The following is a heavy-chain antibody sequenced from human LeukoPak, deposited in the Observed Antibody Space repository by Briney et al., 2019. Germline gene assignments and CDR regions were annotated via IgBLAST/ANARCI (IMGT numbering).Heavy chain of an antibody. V-gene: IGHV3-48*04. CDR2: IRSSSSTI. CDR1: GFTFSSYS. CDR3: ARDGSGSYGVRYFDY. D-gene: IGHD1-26*01. J-gene: IGHJ4*02. Sequence: GGSLRLSCAASGFTFSSYSMNWVRQAPGKGLEWVSYIRSSSSTIYYADSVKGRFTISRDNAKNSLYLQMNSLRAEDTAVYYCARDGSGSYGVRYFDYWGQGTLVTVSS.